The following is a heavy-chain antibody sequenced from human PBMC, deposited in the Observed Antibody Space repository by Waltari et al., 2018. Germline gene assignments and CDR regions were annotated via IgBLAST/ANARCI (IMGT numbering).Heavy chain of an antibody. CDR1: GGSITSDY. Sequence: VQLQESGPGLVKPSETLSLTCTVSGGSITSDYWNWVRQPPGKGLEWIAFIYYTGSTKYNPSLRSRVTISVDTSKNQFSLELRSVSAADTAMYYCARGRVVPAAVDSWGQGTLVTVSS. J-gene: IGHJ4*02. D-gene: IGHD2-2*01. V-gene: IGHV4-59*01. CDR3: ARGRVVPAAVDS. CDR2: IYYTGST.